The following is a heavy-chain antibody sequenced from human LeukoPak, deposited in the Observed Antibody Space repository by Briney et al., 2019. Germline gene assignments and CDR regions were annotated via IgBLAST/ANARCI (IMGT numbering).Heavy chain of an antibody. CDR1: GASTYSNRYY. D-gene: IGHD3/OR15-3a*01. CDR3: ATMAPGTHAFDI. CDR2: MYYNGKA. V-gene: IGHV4-39*01. Sequence: SETLSPTRAVSGASTYSNRYYCGWIRPPPREGLEWIWCMYYNGKAYYNPSLIDPATISTHTSKNHSSLRLTSLPAAHPSITYFATMAPGTHAFDIWGQGTVVTVSS. J-gene: IGHJ3*02.